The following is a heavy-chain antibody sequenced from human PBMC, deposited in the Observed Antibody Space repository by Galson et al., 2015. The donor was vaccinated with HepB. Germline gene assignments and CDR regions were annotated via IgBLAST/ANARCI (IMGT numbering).Heavy chain of an antibody. D-gene: IGHD3-22*01. V-gene: IGHV3-48*01. Sequence: SLRLSCAASGFTFSSYSMNWVRQAPGKGLEWVSYISSSSSTIYYADSVKGRFTISRDNAKNSLYLQMNSLRAEDTAVYYCARSTRRYYYDSSGYPRPNFDYWGQGTLVTVSS. CDR1: GFTFSSYS. CDR2: ISSSSSTI. CDR3: ARSTRRYYYDSSGYPRPNFDY. J-gene: IGHJ4*02.